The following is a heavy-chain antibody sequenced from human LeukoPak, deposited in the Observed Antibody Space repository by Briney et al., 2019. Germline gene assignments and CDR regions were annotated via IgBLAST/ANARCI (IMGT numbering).Heavy chain of an antibody. Sequence: GGSLRLSCAASGFTFSSYWMHWVRQAPGKGLVWVSRINSDGSSTSYADSVKGRFTISRDNAKNTLYLQMNSLRAEDTAVYYCARNRRENTVTTDDAFDIWGQGTMVTVFS. CDR2: INSDGSST. J-gene: IGHJ3*02. CDR1: GFTFSSYW. V-gene: IGHV3-74*01. D-gene: IGHD4-17*01. CDR3: ARNRRENTVTTDDAFDI.